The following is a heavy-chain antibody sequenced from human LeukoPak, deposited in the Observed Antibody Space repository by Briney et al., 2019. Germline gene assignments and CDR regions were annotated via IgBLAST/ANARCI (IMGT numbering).Heavy chain of an antibody. CDR3: TRDMTTVTTADYGMDV. CDR2: ISYSGST. CDR1: GGSVSSGSYY. J-gene: IGHJ6*02. D-gene: IGHD4-11*01. V-gene: IGHV4-61*03. Sequence: PSETLSLTCTVSGGSVSSGSYYWSWIRQPPGKGLEWIGYISYSGSTNYNPSLKSRVTISVDTSKNHFSLKPSSVTAADTAVYYCTRDMTTVTTADYGMDVWGQGTTVTVSS.